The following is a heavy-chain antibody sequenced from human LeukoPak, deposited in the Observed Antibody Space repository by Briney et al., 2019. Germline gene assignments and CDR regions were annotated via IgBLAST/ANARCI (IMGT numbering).Heavy chain of an antibody. Sequence: PSETLSLTCTVSGGSISSYYWSWIRQPPGKGLEWIGYIYYSGSTNYHPSLKSRVTISVDTSKNQFSLKLSSVTAADTAVYYCARFCDSSGYYNYYYYMDVWGKGTTVTVSS. J-gene: IGHJ6*03. V-gene: IGHV4-59*01. D-gene: IGHD3-22*01. CDR2: IYYSGST. CDR3: ARFCDSSGYYNYYYYMDV. CDR1: GGSISSYY.